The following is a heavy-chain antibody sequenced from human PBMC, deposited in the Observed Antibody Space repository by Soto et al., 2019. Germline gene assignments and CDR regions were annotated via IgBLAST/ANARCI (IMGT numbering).Heavy chain of an antibody. CDR1: GDSVASNSAA. J-gene: IGHJ6*02. Sequence: PSQTLSLTCAISGDSVASNSAAWNWIRQSPSRGLEWLGRTYYRSKWYTDYAESVKSRITINPDTSKNQVSLQLKSVTPEDTAVYYCTTGATSGPYVNYYYGIDVWGQGTTVTVSS. CDR3: TTGATSGPYVNYYYGIDV. V-gene: IGHV6-1*01. CDR2: TYYRSKWYT. D-gene: IGHD3-3*01.